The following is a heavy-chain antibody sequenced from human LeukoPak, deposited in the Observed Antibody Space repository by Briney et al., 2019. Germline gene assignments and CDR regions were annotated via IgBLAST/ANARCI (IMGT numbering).Heavy chain of an antibody. V-gene: IGHV1-2*02. D-gene: IGHD3-3*01. J-gene: IGHJ4*02. Sequence: GASVKVSCKTSGYTFTDYYLHWVRQAPGRGLEWMGWIDPKSGGTNDAQNFQGRVTMTRDTSISTAYMELSRLRSDDTAVYFCARGGGTNFGVITDWGQGTLVTVSS. CDR2: IDPKSGGT. CDR3: ARGGGTNFGVITD. CDR1: GYTFTDYY.